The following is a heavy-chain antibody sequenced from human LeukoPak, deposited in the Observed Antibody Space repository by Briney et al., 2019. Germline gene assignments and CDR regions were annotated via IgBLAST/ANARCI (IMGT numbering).Heavy chain of an antibody. J-gene: IGHJ4*02. CDR3: AKDRWRDGTSPFDN. Sequence: ASVKVSCKASGYTFTTYSINWVRQAPGRGLEWMGWISTYNRNTNYAQKLQGRVTMTTDTSTSTAYMELRSLRSDDTAVYYCAKDRWRDGTSPFDNWGQGTLVTVSS. D-gene: IGHD3-3*01. CDR2: ISTYNRNT. CDR1: GYTFTTYS. V-gene: IGHV1-18*01.